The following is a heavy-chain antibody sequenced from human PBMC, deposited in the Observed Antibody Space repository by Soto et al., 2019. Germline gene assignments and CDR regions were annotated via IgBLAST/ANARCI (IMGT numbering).Heavy chain of an antibody. Sequence: QVQLVQSGAEVKKPGASVRVSCKASGYTFTSYYIHWVRQAPGQGPEWMGMISPSSGGTDYAQKFQVRVTITRDTSTSTVYMALSSLRSEDTAVYFCTRSIITTAGTDAFDLWGQGTLVTVSS. J-gene: IGHJ3*01. CDR2: ISPSSGGT. CDR3: TRSIITTAGTDAFDL. D-gene: IGHD1-1*01. V-gene: IGHV1-46*03. CDR1: GYTFTSYY.